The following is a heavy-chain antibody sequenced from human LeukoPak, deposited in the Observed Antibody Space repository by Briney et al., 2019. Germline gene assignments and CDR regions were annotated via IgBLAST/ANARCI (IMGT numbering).Heavy chain of an antibody. CDR2: ISDSGVS. CDR1: GGSFNGYY. Sequence: SETLSLTCTVSGGSFNGYYWSWIRQSPGXGLESIGFISDSGVSNTSPFLKSRVTISLDPSKEQFSLKLKAVAAADKALYCCSRQIRVDYFCHSGYYFDLWGQGTLGTVSS. J-gene: IGHJ4*02. CDR3: SRQIRVDYFCHSGYYFDL. D-gene: IGHD3-22*01. V-gene: IGHV4-59*08.